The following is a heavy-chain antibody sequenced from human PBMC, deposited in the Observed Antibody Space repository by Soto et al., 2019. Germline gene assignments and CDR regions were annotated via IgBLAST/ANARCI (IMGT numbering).Heavy chain of an antibody. CDR1: GYTFTSYG. CDR2: ISAYNGNT. J-gene: IGHJ4*02. CDR3: ARYGIAVAGSVYYFDY. D-gene: IGHD6-19*01. V-gene: IGHV1-18*01. Sequence: QVQLVQSGAEVKKPGASVKVSCKASGYTFTSYGISWVRQAPGQGLEWMGWISAYNGNTNYAQKLQGRVTMTXXTXTXXAYMELRSLRSDDTAVYYCARYGIAVAGSVYYFDYWGQGTLVTVSS.